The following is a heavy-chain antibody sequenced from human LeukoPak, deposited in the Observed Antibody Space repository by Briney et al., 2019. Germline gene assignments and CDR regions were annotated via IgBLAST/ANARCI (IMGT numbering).Heavy chain of an antibody. Sequence: GGSLSLSCAASGFTFSSYAMHWVRQALGKGLEWVAVISYDGSNKYYADSVKGRFTISRDNSKNTLYLQMNSLRAEDTAVYYCAGEWLDPGVYYYGMDVWGQGTTVTVSS. D-gene: IGHD6-19*01. V-gene: IGHV3-30-3*01. CDR2: ISYDGSNK. CDR3: AGEWLDPGVYYYGMDV. CDR1: GFTFSSYA. J-gene: IGHJ6*02.